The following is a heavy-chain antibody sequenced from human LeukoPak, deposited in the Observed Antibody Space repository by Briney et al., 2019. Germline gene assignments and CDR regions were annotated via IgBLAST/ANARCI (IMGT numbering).Heavy chain of an antibody. CDR1: GGSINTGNW. CDR3: ARGDEQLGPYFDY. D-gene: IGHD6-13*01. Sequence: PSGTLSLTCAVSGGSINTGNWWSWVRQPPGKGLEWIGEIYHSGSTNYNPSLKSRVTISLDKSKNKFSLKLSSVTAADTAMYYCARGDEQLGPYFDYWGQGILVTVSS. J-gene: IGHJ4*02. CDR2: IYHSGST. V-gene: IGHV4-4*02.